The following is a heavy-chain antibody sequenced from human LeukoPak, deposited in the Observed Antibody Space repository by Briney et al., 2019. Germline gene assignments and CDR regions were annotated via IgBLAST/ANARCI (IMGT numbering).Heavy chain of an antibody. CDR1: GYTFTSYD. J-gene: IGHJ4*02. CDR2: MNPNSGNT. Sequence: ASVKVSCKASGYTFTSYDINWVRQATGQGLEWMGWMNPNSGNTGYAQKLQGRVTMTRNTSISTAYMELSSLRSEDTAVYYCARGVRFLEWLSSTYYFDYWGQGTLVTVSS. D-gene: IGHD3-3*01. V-gene: IGHV1-8*01. CDR3: ARGVRFLEWLSSTYYFDY.